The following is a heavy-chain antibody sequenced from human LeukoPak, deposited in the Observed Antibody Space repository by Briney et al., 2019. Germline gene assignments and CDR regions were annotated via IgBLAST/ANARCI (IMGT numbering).Heavy chain of an antibody. V-gene: IGHV4-59*01. J-gene: IGHJ6*03. CDR2: IYYSGST. Sequence: KPSETLSLTCTVSGGSISSYYWSWIRQPPGKGLEWIGYIYYSGSTNYNPSLKSRATISVDTSKNQFSLKLSSVTAADTAVYYCARDSSPYYYYYMDVWGKGTTVTVSS. CDR3: ARDSSPYYYYYMDV. CDR1: GGSISSYY. D-gene: IGHD6-13*01.